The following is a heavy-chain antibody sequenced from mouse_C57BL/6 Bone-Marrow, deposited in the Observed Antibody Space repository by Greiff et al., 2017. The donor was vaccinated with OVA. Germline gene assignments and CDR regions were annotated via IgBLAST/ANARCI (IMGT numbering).Heavy chain of an antibody. V-gene: IGHV3-5*01. D-gene: IGHD1-1*01. J-gene: IGHJ1*03. CDR3: ARVYYYGSRGDFDV. CDR2: IYYSGTI. Sequence: VQLQQSGPGLVKPSQTVFLTCTVTGISITTGNYRWSWIRQFPGNKLEWIGYIYYSGTITYNPSLTSRTTITRDTPKNQFFLEMNSLTAEDTATYYCARVYYYGSRGDFDVWGTGTTVTVSS. CDR1: GISITTGNYR.